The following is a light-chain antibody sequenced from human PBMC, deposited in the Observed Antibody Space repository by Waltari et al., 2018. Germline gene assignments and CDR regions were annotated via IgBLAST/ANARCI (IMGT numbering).Light chain of an antibody. Sequence: QSALTQPASVSGSPGQSLTFSCTGTSSDVGGSNYFSWYQQHPGKVPKLMIYEVSNRPSGVSNRFSGSKSGNTASLTISGLQAEDEADYYCLSYTSSSTYVFGTGTKVTVL. CDR2: EVS. J-gene: IGLJ1*01. CDR1: SSDVGGSNY. CDR3: LSYTSSSTYV. V-gene: IGLV2-14*01.